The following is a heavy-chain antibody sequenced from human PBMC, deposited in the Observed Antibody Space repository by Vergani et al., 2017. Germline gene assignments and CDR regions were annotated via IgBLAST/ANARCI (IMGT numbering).Heavy chain of an antibody. CDR2: INSDGSST. CDR1: GFTFSSYW. CDR3: ARELSGWLQPYYYYYYGMDV. Sequence: EVQLVESGGGLVQPGGSLRLSCAASGFTFSSYWMHWVRQAPGKGLVWVSRINSDGSSTSYADSVKGRFTISRDNAKNTLYLQMNSLRAEDTAVYYCARELSGWLQPYYYYYYGMDVWGQGTTVTVSS. J-gene: IGHJ6*02. D-gene: IGHD5-24*01. V-gene: IGHV3-74*01.